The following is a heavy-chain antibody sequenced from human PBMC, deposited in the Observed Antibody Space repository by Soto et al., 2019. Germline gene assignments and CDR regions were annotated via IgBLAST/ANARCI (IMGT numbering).Heavy chain of an antibody. V-gene: IGHV1-8*01. CDR1: GYTFTRYD. Sequence: QVQLVQSGAEVKKPGASVKVSCKASGYTFTRYDINWVRQATGQGLEWMGWMNPNSGNTGYAQKFQGRVTMTRNTSISTAYMELSSLRSEDTAVYYCARHGLVTAMGTYDGFEIWGQGTMVTVSS. J-gene: IGHJ3*02. CDR2: MNPNSGNT. D-gene: IGHD5-18*01. CDR3: ARHGLVTAMGTYDGFEI.